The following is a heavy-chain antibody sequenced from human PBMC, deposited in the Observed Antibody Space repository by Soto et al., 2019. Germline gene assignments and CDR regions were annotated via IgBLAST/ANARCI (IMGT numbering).Heavy chain of an antibody. CDR3: AREASKYSGMDF. J-gene: IGHJ6*02. V-gene: IGHV1-46*01. CDR2: INPSGGST. CDR1: GYTFTTYY. D-gene: IGHD2-21*01. Sequence: SVKVSCNASGYTFTTYYMHLVRQAPGQGLECMGVINPSGGSTTYSQKFQGRVTMTMDTSTGTVYMELSSMISEDTTEYYCAREASKYSGMDFWGQGTTVTVSS.